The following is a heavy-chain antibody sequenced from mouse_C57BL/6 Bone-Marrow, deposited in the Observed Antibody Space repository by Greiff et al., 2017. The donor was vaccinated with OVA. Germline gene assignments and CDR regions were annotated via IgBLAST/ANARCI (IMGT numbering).Heavy chain of an antibody. D-gene: IGHD3-2*02. CDR2: ISSGGSYT. CDR1: GFTFSSYG. J-gene: IGHJ2*01. V-gene: IGHV5-6*01. Sequence: DVHLVESGGDLVKPGGSLKLSCAASGFTFSSYGMSWVRQTPDKRLEWVATISSGGSYTYYPDSVKGRFTISRDNAKNTLYLQMSSLKSEDTAMYYCARQLRLGKCDYWGQGTTRTVSS. CDR3: ARQLRLGKCDY.